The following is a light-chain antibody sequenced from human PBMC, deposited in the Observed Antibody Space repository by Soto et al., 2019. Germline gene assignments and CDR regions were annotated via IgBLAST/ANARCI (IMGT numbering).Light chain of an antibody. Sequence: EILMTQSPATLSGSPGEGAALSCRASQSVSSNLAWYQQKPGQAPRLLIYGASSRATGIPDRFSGSGSGTEFTLTISRLEPEDFAVYYCQQYGSSSWTFGQGTKVDIK. CDR1: QSVSSN. CDR2: GAS. V-gene: IGKV3-20*01. CDR3: QQYGSSSWT. J-gene: IGKJ1*01.